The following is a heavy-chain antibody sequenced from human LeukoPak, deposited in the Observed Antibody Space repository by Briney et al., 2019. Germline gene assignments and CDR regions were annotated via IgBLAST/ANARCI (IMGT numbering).Heavy chain of an antibody. CDR1: GYTFTGYY. D-gene: IGHD6-13*01. V-gene: IGHV1-2*02. CDR3: ARTREYSSSWYFPPFDP. Sequence: ASVKVSCKASGYTFTGYYMHWVRQALGQGLEWMGWINPNSGGTNYAQKFQGRVTMTRDTSISTAYMELSRLRSDDTAVYYCARTREYSSSWYFPPFDPWGQGTLVTVSS. J-gene: IGHJ5*02. CDR2: INPNSGGT.